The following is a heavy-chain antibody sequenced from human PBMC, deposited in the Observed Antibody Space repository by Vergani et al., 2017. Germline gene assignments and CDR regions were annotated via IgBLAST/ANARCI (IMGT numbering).Heavy chain of an antibody. CDR1: GGSISSGDYY. V-gene: IGHV4-30-4*08. CDR2: IYYSGST. Sequence: QVQLQESGPGLVKPSQTLSLTCTVSGGSISSGDYYWSWIRQPPGKGLEWIGYIYYSGSTYYNPSLKIRVTISVDTSKNQFSLKLSSVTAADTAVYYCARDRSRDGYNYAVDYWGQGTLVTVSS. CDR3: ARDRSRDGYNYAVDY. J-gene: IGHJ4*02. D-gene: IGHD5-24*01.